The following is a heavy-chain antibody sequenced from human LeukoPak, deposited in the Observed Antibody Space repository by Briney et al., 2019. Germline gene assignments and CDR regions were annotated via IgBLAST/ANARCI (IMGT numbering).Heavy chain of an antibody. J-gene: IGHJ4*02. V-gene: IGHV3-30-3*01. CDR2: MSYDGNNK. D-gene: IGHD5-12*01. CDR1: GFTFNFHA. CDR3: ARDRTDDYDVNLDY. Sequence: PGGSLRLPCTASGFTFNFHAMHWVRQAPGKGLEWVALMSYDGNNKYYADSVKGRFTISRDNSKNILYLRMNSLSAADTAVYYCARDRTDDYDVNLDYWGQGTLVTVSS.